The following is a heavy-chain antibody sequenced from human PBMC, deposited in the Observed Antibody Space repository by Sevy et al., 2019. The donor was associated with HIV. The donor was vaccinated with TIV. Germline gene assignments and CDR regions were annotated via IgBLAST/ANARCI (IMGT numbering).Heavy chain of an antibody. J-gene: IGHJ6*02. CDR2: INPNSGGT. V-gene: IGHV1-2*02. Sequence: ASVKVSCKASGYTFTGYYMHWVRQAPGQGLEWMGWINPNSGGTNYAQKFQGRVTMTRDTSISTAYMELSRLRSDDTAVYYCAREGRGVERGYGMDVWGQGTTVTVSS. CDR3: AREGRGVERGYGMDV. D-gene: IGHD3-10*01. CDR1: GYTFTGYY.